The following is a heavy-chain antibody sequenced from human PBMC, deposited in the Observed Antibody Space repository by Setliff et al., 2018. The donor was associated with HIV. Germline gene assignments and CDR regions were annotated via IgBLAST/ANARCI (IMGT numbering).Heavy chain of an antibody. CDR2: MNPNSGNT. CDR3: ATLRQQLITGWFDP. Sequence: ASVKVSCKASGYTFNTYSINWVRQAPGQGLEWMGWMNPNSGNTGYAQKFQGRVTITRDTSASTAYMELSSLRAEDTAVYYCATLRQQLITGWFDPWGQGTLVTVSS. V-gene: IGHV1-8*01. J-gene: IGHJ5*02. CDR1: GYTFNTYS. D-gene: IGHD6-13*01.